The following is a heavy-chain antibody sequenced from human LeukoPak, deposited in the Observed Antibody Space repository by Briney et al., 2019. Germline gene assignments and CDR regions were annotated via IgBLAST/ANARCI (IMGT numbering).Heavy chain of an antibody. J-gene: IGHJ4*02. V-gene: IGHV3-21*01. Sequence: GGSLRLSCAASGFTFSSYNMHWVRQAPGKGLEWVSSISSSSSYIYYADSVKGRFTISRDNAKNSLYLQMNSLRAEDTAVYYCSRDRAVSVPQAFDYWGQGTLVTVSS. D-gene: IGHD6-19*01. CDR2: ISSSSSYI. CDR3: SRDRAVSVPQAFDY. CDR1: GFTFSSYN.